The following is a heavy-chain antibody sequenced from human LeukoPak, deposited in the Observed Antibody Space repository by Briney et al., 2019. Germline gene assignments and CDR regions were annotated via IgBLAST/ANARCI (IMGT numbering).Heavy chain of an antibody. D-gene: IGHD4-11*01. CDR3: ARDAQRGFDYSNSLEY. CDR2: IWSDATNR. J-gene: IGHJ4*01. CDR1: GFIFSHYG. V-gene: IGHV3-33*01. Sequence: GGPLRLSCAASGFIFSHYGMHWVRPAPGKGLEWVAVIWSDATNRFYAGSVKGRFTISRDNSQNTLFLQMNSLRAEDTAMYYCARDAQRGFDYSNSLEYWGHGTLVTVSS.